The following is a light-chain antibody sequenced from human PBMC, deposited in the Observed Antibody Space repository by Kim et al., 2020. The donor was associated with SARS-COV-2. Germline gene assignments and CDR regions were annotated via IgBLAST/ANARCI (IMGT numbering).Light chain of an antibody. CDR3: NSRDSSGNHLV. CDR1: SLRNYY. CDR2: GKN. J-gene: IGLJ2*01. Sequence: ALGQTVRITCQGDSLRNYYASWHQQKPGQAPVLVIYGKNNRPSGIPDRFSGSSSGNTASLTITGAQAEDEADYYCNSRDSSGNHLVFGGGTQLTVL. V-gene: IGLV3-19*01.